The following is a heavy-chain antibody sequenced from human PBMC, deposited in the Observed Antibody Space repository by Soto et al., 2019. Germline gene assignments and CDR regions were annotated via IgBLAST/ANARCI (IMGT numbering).Heavy chain of an antibody. CDR1: GFTFRSYA. CDR2: ISHDGSNK. CDR3: ARGDREDIAVVIGVRPGEYGVDV. D-gene: IGHD2-15*01. V-gene: IGHV3-30-3*01. Sequence: GGSLRLSCAASGFTFRSYAMHWVRQAPGKGLECVAVISHDGSNKFYRDYVKGRFTISRDNSKNTLYLQINSLRYEDTAVYYCARGDREDIAVVIGVRPGEYGVDVWGQGTTVTXSS. J-gene: IGHJ6*02.